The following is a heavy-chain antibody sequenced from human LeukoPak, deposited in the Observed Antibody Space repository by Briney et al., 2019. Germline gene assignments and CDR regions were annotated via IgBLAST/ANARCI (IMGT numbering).Heavy chain of an antibody. Sequence: GGSLRLSCAASGFTFSSYEMNWVRQAPGKGLEWVSYISSSGSTIYYADSVKGRFTISRDNAKNSLFLLMNSLRAEDTAVYYCARVSGIHAFDIWGQGTMVTVSS. CDR1: GFTFSSYE. V-gene: IGHV3-48*03. D-gene: IGHD5-18*01. CDR3: ARVSGIHAFDI. CDR2: ISSSGSTI. J-gene: IGHJ3*02.